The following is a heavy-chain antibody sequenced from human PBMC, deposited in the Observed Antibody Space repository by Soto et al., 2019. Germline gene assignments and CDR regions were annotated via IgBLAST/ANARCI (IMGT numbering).Heavy chain of an antibody. D-gene: IGHD3-3*01. V-gene: IGHV2-5*02. CDR1: GFSLTTSGVG. Sequence: QITLNESGPTQVKPRQTLTLTCTFSGFSLTTSGVGVGWIRQSPGKAPEWLALIYWDDDKRYSPSLKSRLTITKDTSKNQVVRTMAVLDPADTATYYCAHRVLRTVFGLVTTTAIYFDFWGQGTPVAVSS. CDR3: AHRVLRTVFGLVTTTAIYFDF. CDR2: IYWDDDK. J-gene: IGHJ4*02.